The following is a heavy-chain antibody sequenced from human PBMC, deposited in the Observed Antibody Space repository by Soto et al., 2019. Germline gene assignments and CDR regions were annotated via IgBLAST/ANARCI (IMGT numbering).Heavy chain of an antibody. D-gene: IGHD6-19*01. CDR2: IIPILGIA. J-gene: IGHJ5*02. CDR3: ARARAKGSGWYSNWFDP. Sequence: QVQLVQSGAEVKKPGSSVKVSCKASGGTFSSYTISWVRQAPGQGLEWMGRIIPILGIANYAQKFQGRVTITADKSTSTAYMELSRLRSEDTAVYYCARARAKGSGWYSNWFDPWGQGTLVTVSS. V-gene: IGHV1-69*02. CDR1: GGTFSSYT.